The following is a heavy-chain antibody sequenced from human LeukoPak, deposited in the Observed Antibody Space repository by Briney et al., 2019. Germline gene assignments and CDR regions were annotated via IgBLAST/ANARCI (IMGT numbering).Heavy chain of an antibody. J-gene: IGHJ5*02. Sequence: GGSLRLSCAASGFTFSNYLMSWVRQAPGKGLEWVANIKQDGSEKYYVDSVKGRFTISRDNAKNSLYLQMNSLRAEDTAVYYCARDDRYDFWSGYYTGNWFDPWGQGTLVTVSS. CDR1: GFTFSNYL. D-gene: IGHD3-3*01. V-gene: IGHV3-7*01. CDR3: ARDDRYDFWSGYYTGNWFDP. CDR2: IKQDGSEK.